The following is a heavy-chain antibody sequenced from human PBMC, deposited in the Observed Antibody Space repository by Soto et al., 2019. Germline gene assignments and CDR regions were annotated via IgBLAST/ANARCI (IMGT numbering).Heavy chain of an antibody. Sequence: GASVKVSCKASGGTFSSYTISWVRQAPGQGLEWMGRIIPILGIANYAQKFQGRVTITADKSTSTAYMELSSLRSEDTAVYYCARDRPPDLLWFGEYTTGPFDYWGQGTLVTVSS. CDR3: ARDRPPDLLWFGEYTTGPFDY. CDR2: IIPILGIA. V-gene: IGHV1-69*04. J-gene: IGHJ4*02. CDR1: GGTFSSYT. D-gene: IGHD3-10*01.